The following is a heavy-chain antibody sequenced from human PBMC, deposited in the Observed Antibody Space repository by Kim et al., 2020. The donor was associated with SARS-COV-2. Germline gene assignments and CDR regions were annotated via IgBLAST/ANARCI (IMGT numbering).Heavy chain of an antibody. CDR1: GASVGTGTYY. V-gene: IGHV4-31*03. Sequence: SETLSLTCTVSGASVGTGTYYWTWIRHHPGKGLEWIGYIYHSALTYYNPSLKSRVTMSLDKFKNQFSLNLSSVTAADTAVYYCASGPQWELLDFWGQGSL. D-gene: IGHD1-26*01. CDR3: ASGPQWELLDF. J-gene: IGHJ4*02. CDR2: IYHSALT.